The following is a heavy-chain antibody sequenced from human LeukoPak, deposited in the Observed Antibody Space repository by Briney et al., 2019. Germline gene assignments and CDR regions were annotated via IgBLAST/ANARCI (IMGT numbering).Heavy chain of an antibody. V-gene: IGHV1-18*01. CDR1: GYTFTSYG. Sequence: ASVKVSCKASGYTFTSYGISWVRQAPGQGLEWMGWISAYNGNTNYAQKLQGRVTMTTDTSTSTAYMELRGLRSDDTAVYYCARERGSGSPRVAFDIWGQGTMVTVSS. CDR2: ISAYNGNT. D-gene: IGHD1-26*01. CDR3: ARERGSGSPRVAFDI. J-gene: IGHJ3*02.